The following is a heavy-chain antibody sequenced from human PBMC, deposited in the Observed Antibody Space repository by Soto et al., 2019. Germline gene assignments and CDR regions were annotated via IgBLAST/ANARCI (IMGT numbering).Heavy chain of an antibody. CDR3: ARKAYGDHAQMYYFDS. CDR1: GYTFNTYW. Sequence: EVQLVQSGAVVRNSGESVKISCKASGYTFNTYWIGWVRQMPGKGLEWMGFIYPGDSDTRYSPSFEGQVTISADKSVNTAYLQWSGLKASDTAMYFCARKAYGDHAQMYYFDSWGQGTLVSVSS. J-gene: IGHJ4*02. D-gene: IGHD4-17*01. CDR2: IYPGDSDT. V-gene: IGHV5-51*01.